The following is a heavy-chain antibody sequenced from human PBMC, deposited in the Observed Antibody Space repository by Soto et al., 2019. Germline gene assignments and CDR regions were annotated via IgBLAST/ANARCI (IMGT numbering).Heavy chain of an antibody. V-gene: IGHV3-23*01. CDR2: ISGSGGST. CDR3: ANRYCSGGSCYHGFDY. D-gene: IGHD2-15*01. CDR1: GFTFSSYA. Sequence: EVQLLESGGGLVQPGGSLRLSCAASGFTFSSYAMCWVRQAPGKGLEWVSAISGSGGSTYYADSVKGRFTISRDNSKNTLYLQMNSLRAEDTAVYYCANRYCSGGSCYHGFDYWGQGTLVTVSS. J-gene: IGHJ4*02.